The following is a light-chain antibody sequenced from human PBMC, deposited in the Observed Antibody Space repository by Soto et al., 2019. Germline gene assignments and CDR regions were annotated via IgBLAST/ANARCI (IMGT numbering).Light chain of an antibody. Sequence: DIQMTQSPSSLSASVGDRVTITCRASQSIKKSLNWYQQKPGKAPKLLIYKAASLESGVPSRFSGSGSGTEFTLTISSLQPDDFATYYCQQYNYYSRAFGQGTKVDIK. CDR3: QQYNYYSRA. J-gene: IGKJ1*01. CDR1: QSIKKS. V-gene: IGKV1-5*03. CDR2: KAA.